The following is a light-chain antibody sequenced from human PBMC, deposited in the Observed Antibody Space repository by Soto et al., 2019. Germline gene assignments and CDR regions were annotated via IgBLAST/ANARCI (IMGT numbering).Light chain of an antibody. CDR1: QGISNY. V-gene: IGKV1-27*01. CDR2: AAS. CDR3: QKYNSALT. J-gene: IGKJ4*01. Sequence: DIQMTQSPSSLSASVGDRVTITCRASQGISNYLAWYQQKPGKDPKLLIYAASTLQSGVPSRFSGSGSGTDFTLTISSLQPEDVATYYCQKYNSALTFGGGTKVEIK.